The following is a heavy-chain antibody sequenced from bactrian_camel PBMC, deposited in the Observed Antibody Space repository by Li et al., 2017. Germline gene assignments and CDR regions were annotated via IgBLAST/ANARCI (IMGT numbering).Heavy chain of an antibody. Sequence: QLVESGGGSVQAGGSLRISCTISGYTDSGYFMGWFRQAPGQEREGVAAADFDGRPSYADSVKGRFTISKDNAKNTLYLQMNSLKAEDTAMYYCAAEGLLFRLRCPDEYNYWGQGTQVTVS. V-gene: IGHV3S53*01. CDR2: ADFDGRP. J-gene: IGHJ4*01. D-gene: IGHD3*01. CDR1: GYTDSGYF. CDR3: AAEGLLFRLRCPDEYNY.